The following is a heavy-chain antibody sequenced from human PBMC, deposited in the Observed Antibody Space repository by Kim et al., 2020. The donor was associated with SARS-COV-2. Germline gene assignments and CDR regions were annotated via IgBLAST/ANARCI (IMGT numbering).Heavy chain of an antibody. CDR3: ARETAYGYYFDY. J-gene: IGHJ4*02. Sequence: SNASSVNGQFTISRDTANTTLYLQMNSQSAEDTAVYYCARETAYGYYFDYWGQGTLVTVSS. V-gene: IGHV3-74*01. D-gene: IGHD2-8*01.